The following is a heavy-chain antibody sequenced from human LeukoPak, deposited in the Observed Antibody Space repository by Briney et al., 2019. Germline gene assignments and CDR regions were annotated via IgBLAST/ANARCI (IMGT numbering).Heavy chain of an antibody. CDR3: AHRRDSSGYQYRYWFAP. J-gene: IGHJ5*02. Sequence: SGPTLVKPTQTLTLTCTFSGFSLTTSGVGVGWIRQPPVKALEWLALINRDDQKVYSPSLQSRLSITKDTSKNQVVLTMTNVDPVDTATYYCAHRRDSSGYQYRYWFAPWGQGTPVTVSS. D-gene: IGHD3-22*01. CDR2: INRDDQK. V-gene: IGHV2-5*02. CDR1: GFSLTTSGVG.